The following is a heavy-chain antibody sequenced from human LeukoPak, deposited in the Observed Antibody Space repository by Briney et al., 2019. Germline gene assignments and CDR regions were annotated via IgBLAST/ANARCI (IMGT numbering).Heavy chain of an antibody. CDR3: AREETLGWGPKNWFDP. Sequence: GGSLRLSCAASGFSFSDYWMTWVRQAPGKGLEWVANINEEGSQKYYVDPVKGRFTLSRDNSKNTLYLQMNSLRAEDTAVYYCAREETLGWGPKNWFDPWGQGTLVTVSS. D-gene: IGHD2-2*03. CDR2: INEEGSQK. CDR1: GFSFSDYW. J-gene: IGHJ5*02. V-gene: IGHV3-7*01.